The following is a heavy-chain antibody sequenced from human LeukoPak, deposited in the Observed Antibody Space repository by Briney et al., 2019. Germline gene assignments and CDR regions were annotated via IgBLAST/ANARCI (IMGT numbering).Heavy chain of an antibody. D-gene: IGHD3-22*01. CDR3: ARGGYYYDSSGYYSFDY. CDR2: IHYTGST. Sequence: SDTLSLTCRVSGGPITVYHWSWIRQPPGKGLEFIGYIHYTGSTNYNSSPTSRISISTDTSKNQFSLKLSSVTAADTAVYYCARGGYYYDSSGYYSFDYWGQGTLVTVSS. V-gene: IGHV4-59*12. J-gene: IGHJ4*02. CDR1: GGPITVYH.